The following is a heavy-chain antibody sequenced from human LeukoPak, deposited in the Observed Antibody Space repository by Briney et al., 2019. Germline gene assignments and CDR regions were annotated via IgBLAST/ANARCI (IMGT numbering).Heavy chain of an antibody. CDR2: IYYSGST. Sequence: PSETLSLTCTVSGCSISSYYWSWIRQPPGKGLEWIGYIYYSGSTNYNPSLKSRVTISVDTSKNQFSLKLSSVTAADTAVYYCARATGDSPVYWGQGTLVTVSS. D-gene: IGHD2-21*02. CDR3: ARATGDSPVY. CDR1: GCSISSYY. J-gene: IGHJ4*02. V-gene: IGHV4-59*01.